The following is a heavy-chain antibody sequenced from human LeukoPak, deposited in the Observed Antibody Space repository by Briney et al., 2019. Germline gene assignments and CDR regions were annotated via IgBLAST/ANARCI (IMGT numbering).Heavy chain of an antibody. CDR1: GYTLTELS. Sequence: ASVKVSCKVSGYTLTELSMHWVRQAPGKGLEWMGGFDPEDGETIYAQKFQGRVTMTEDTSTDTAYMELSSLRSEDTAVYYCATPKKRGEYNSGWYDAFDIWGQGTMVTVSS. CDR2: FDPEDGET. D-gene: IGHD6-19*01. J-gene: IGHJ3*02. CDR3: ATPKKRGEYNSGWYDAFDI. V-gene: IGHV1-24*01.